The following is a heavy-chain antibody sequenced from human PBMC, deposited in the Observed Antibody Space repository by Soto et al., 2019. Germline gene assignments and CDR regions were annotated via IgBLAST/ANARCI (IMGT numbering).Heavy chain of an antibody. CDR3: ARVPSP. CDR2: IYHSGST. J-gene: IGHJ5*02. Sequence: SVTICLRCAVAGGSSISVGYSWSWIRQPPGKGLEWIGYIYHSGSTYYNPSLKSRVTISVDRSKNQFSLKLSSVTAADTAVYYCARVPSPWGQGTLVTVSS. CDR1: GGSSISVGYS. V-gene: IGHV4-30-2*01.